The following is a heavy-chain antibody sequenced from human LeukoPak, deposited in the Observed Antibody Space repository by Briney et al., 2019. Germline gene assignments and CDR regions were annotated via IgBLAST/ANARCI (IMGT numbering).Heavy chain of an antibody. Sequence: SETLSLTCTVFGGSISSYYWSWIRQSPGKGLECIGYIHYTGSTNYNPSLKSRVTISVETSKNQFSLKLKSVTAADTAVYYCARGGYYGSGNDFRFDPWGQGTLVTVSS. J-gene: IGHJ5*02. CDR1: GGSISSYY. CDR2: IHYTGST. V-gene: IGHV4-59*01. D-gene: IGHD3-10*01. CDR3: ARGGYYGSGNDFRFDP.